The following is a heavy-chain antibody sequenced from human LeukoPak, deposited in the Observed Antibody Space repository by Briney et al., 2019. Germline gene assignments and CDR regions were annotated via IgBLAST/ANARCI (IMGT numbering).Heavy chain of an antibody. CDR3: ASDRSLIASLYYFDN. D-gene: IGHD3-22*01. CDR2: ISGSGSYI. Sequence: GGSLRLSCAASGFTFSNYAMSWVRQAPGKGLEWVSSISGSGSYIFYADSVKGRFTISRDNAKNSLYLQMNSLRAEDTAVYYCASDRSLIASLYYFDNWGQGTLVTVSS. CDR1: GFTFSNYA. V-gene: IGHV3-21*01. J-gene: IGHJ4*02.